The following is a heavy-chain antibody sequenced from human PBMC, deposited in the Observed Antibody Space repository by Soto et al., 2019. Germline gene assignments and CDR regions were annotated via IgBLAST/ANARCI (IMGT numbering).Heavy chain of an antibody. CDR1: GFTFSSNW. CDR2: IRQDGSEI. D-gene: IGHD2-2*01. J-gene: IGHJ4*02. CDR3: AREVVVSRGASYFGS. V-gene: IGHV3-7*04. Sequence: EVQLVESGGTLVQPGGSLRLSCVGSGFTFSSNWMTWVRQAPGKGLEWVANIRQDGSEINDVDSVKGRFTISRDNTKNSLYLQMNSLRAEDTAIYYCAREVVVSRGASYFGSWGPGTLVTVSS.